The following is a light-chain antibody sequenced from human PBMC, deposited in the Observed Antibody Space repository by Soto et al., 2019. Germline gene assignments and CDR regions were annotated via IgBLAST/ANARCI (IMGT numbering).Light chain of an antibody. Sequence: QSALTQPASVSGSPGQSITISCSGTNSDIGAYEYVSWYQHHPGTAPQLIIFEVTYRSSGVSGRFSASKSANTASLTISGLQPVDEAVYYCSSYSSIPPHVLFGGGTKLTVL. V-gene: IGLV2-14*01. J-gene: IGLJ2*01. CDR1: NSDIGAYEY. CDR3: SSYSSIPPHVL. CDR2: EVT.